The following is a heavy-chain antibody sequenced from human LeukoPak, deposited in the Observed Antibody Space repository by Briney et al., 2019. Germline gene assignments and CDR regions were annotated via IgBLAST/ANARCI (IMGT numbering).Heavy chain of an antibody. CDR2: FNVGNGNT. V-gene: IGHV1-3*01. CDR3: ARTSLSAYDY. D-gene: IGHD3-16*02. Sequence: ASVKVSCKASGYTFTTFGIHWVRQAPGQRPEWMGWFNVGNGNTKYSQKFQGRVTIARETSASTAYMELSSLTSEDTAVYYCARTSLSAYDYWGQGTLVTVSS. CDR1: GYTFTTFG. J-gene: IGHJ4*02.